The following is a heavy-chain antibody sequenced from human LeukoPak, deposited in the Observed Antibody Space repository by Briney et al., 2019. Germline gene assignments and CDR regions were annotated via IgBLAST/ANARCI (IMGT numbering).Heavy chain of an antibody. CDR1: GGSMNSYY. CDR3: ARRRASGFGELLDY. Sequence: LETLSLTCTVSGGSMNSYYWTWLRQPPGKGLEWIGYIYNSGSTNYNPTIKSGVTKSVETTNNQFSLKLSAVTAADTAVYFCARRRASGFGELLDYWGQGPLVTVSS. V-gene: IGHV4-59*08. CDR2: IYNSGST. D-gene: IGHD3-10*01. J-gene: IGHJ4*02.